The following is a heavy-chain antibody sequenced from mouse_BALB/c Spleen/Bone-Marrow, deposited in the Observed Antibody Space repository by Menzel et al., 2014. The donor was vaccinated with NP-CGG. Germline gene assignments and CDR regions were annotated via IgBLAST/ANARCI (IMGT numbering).Heavy chain of an antibody. CDR1: GLSLTSYG. D-gene: IGHD2-4*01. CDR2: IWAGGST. Sequence: VKLMESGPGLVAPSQSLSITCTVSGLSLTSYGVHWVRQPPGKGLEWLGVIWAGGSTNYNSARMSRLSISKDNTKSQVFLKMNSLQTDDTAMYYCASPIYYDYPLYAYWGQGTLVTVSA. CDR3: ASPIYYDYPLYAY. J-gene: IGHJ3*01. V-gene: IGHV2-9*02.